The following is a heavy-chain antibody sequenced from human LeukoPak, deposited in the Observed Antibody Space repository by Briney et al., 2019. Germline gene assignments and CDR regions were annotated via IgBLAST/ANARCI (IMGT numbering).Heavy chain of an antibody. CDR3: AEDHRYCSSASCTDFDY. CDR1: GFTFSRYG. Sequence: GGSLRLSCAASGFTFSRYGMHWVRQAPGKGLEWVAVSSYDESNKYYADSVKGRFTISRDNSKNTLYLQMSSLRAEDTAVYYCAEDHRYCSSASCTDFDYWGQGTLVTGSS. J-gene: IGHJ4*02. CDR2: SSYDESNK. V-gene: IGHV3-30*18. D-gene: IGHD2-2*01.